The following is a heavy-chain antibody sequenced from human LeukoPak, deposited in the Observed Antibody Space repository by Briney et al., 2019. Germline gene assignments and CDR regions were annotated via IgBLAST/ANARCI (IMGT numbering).Heavy chain of an antibody. CDR1: GGSTCSSSYY. CDR2: IYYDAST. V-gene: IGHV4-39*01. CDR3: ARLCITMVRGVYYFDY. J-gene: IGHJ4*02. D-gene: IGHD3-10*01. Sequence: LETPSLTSTVSGGSTCSSSYYGGLSRQPREDGLELVGIIYYDASTYYNPSLKGRVTISADTSNNQSSLKLSSLTAADTAVYYCARLCITMVRGVYYFDYWGQGTLVTVSS.